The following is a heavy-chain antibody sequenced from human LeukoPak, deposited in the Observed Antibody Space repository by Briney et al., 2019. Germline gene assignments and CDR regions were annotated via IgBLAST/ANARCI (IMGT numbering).Heavy chain of an antibody. CDR1: GFTFSSYA. Sequence: GGSLRLSCAASGFTFSSYAMHWVRQAPGKGLEWVAVISYDGSNKYYADSVKGRFTISRDNSKNTLYLQMNSLRAEDTAVYYCARGGSYPDYWYFDLWGRGTWSLSPQ. J-gene: IGHJ2*01. CDR3: ARGGSYPDYWYFDL. V-gene: IGHV3-30-3*01. D-gene: IGHD1-26*01. CDR2: ISYDGSNK.